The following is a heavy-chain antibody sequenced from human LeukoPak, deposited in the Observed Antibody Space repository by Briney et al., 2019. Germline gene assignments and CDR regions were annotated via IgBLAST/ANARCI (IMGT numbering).Heavy chain of an antibody. D-gene: IGHD1-26*01. CDR2: ISRNSGSV. CDR3: AKDADPYGSGSYDY. CDR1: GFTFDDYA. V-gene: IGHV3-9*03. Sequence: GRSLRLSCAASGFTFDDYAMHWVRQAPGKGLEWVSGISRNSGSVGYADSVKGRFTVSRDNAKNSLYLQMNSLRAEDVALYYCAKDADPYGSGSYDYWGQGTLVTVSS. J-gene: IGHJ4*02.